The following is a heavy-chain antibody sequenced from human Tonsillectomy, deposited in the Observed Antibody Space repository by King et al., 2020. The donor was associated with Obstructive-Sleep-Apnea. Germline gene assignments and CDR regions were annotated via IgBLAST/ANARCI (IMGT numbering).Heavy chain of an antibody. D-gene: IGHD6-13*01. CDR1: GFTFSSYA. CDR3: VRPPSGTGDY. Sequence: VQLVESGGGVVQPGRSLRLSCAASGFTFSSYAMHWVRQAPGKGLEWVAVISYDGSNKYYADSVKGRFTISRDNSKNTLYLQMNSLRAEDTAWYYCVRPPSGTGDYWGQGTLVTVSS. CDR2: ISYDGSNK. V-gene: IGHV3-30-3*01. J-gene: IGHJ4*02.